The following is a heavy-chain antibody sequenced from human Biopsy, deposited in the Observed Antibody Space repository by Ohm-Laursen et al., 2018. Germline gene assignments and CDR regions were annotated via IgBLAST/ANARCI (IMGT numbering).Heavy chain of an antibody. V-gene: IGHV4-31*03. CDR1: GVSISVDGYY. Sequence: LSLTCTVSGVSISVDGYYWAWIRQLPGKGLDWIGYIFHSGTTYYNPSLKIRLTMSVDTSKNEFSLRLRSVTAADTAVYFCATFRASWDTTQGGDYWGQGTLVTVSS. CDR2: IFHSGTT. D-gene: IGHD1-26*01. J-gene: IGHJ4*02. CDR3: ATFRASWDTTQGGDY.